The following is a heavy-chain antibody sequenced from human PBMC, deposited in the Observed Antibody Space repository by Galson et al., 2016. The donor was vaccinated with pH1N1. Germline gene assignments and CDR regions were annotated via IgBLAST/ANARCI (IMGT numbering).Heavy chain of an antibody. CDR1: RFIFSEFQ. Sequence: SLRLSCAGSRFIFSEFQMSWVRQAPGKGLEWVSTYGGSDEKTYYADSVKGRFTISKDSSKNTLYLQMNTLRAEDTAVYYCARNWWGIDYWGQGALVTVSS. CDR3: ARNWWGIDY. CDR2: YGGSDEKT. V-gene: IGHV3-23*01. J-gene: IGHJ4*02. D-gene: IGHD2-15*01.